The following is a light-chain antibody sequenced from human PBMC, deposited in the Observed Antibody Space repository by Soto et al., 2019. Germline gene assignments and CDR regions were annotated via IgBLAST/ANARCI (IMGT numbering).Light chain of an antibody. CDR3: SSYTISSTVV. Sequence: QSALTQPASVSGSPGQSITISCTTSSSYISSYNYVSWYQQHTGKAPRLIIYDVSSRPSGISYRFSGSKSGNTGSLSISGLQAEDEADYFCSSYTISSTVVFGGGTKVTVL. CDR1: SSYISSYNY. V-gene: IGLV2-14*03. CDR2: DVS. J-gene: IGLJ2*01.